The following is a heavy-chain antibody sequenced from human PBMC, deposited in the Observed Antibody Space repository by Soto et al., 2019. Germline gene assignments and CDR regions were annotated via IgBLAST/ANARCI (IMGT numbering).Heavy chain of an antibody. D-gene: IGHD2-2*01. CDR2: ISSGGSTK. V-gene: IGHV3-48*03. CDR3: ARAGDVVVPPDGMDV. CDR1: GFTFSSYE. J-gene: IGHJ6*02. Sequence: EVQLVESGGGLVQPGGSLTLYCAVSGFTFSSYEINWVRQAPGKGLEWISYISSGGSTKHYTDSVKGRFTISRDNSKESLYLQMNCLRAEDTAVYYCARAGDVVVPPDGMDVWGQGTTVTVSS.